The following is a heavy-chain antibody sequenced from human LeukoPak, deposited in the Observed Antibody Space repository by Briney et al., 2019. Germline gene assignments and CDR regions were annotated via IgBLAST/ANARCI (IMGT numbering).Heavy chain of an antibody. D-gene: IGHD5-12*01. CDR1: GYTFTGYY. V-gene: IGHV1-2*02. CDR3: AGGWEPYDYWFDP. Sequence: WASMKVSCKASGYTFTGYYMHWVRQAPGQGLEWMGWINPNSGGTNYAQKFQGRVTMTRDTSISTAYMELSGLRSDDTAIYYCAGGWEPYDYWFDPWGQGTLVTVSS. CDR2: INPNSGGT. J-gene: IGHJ5*02.